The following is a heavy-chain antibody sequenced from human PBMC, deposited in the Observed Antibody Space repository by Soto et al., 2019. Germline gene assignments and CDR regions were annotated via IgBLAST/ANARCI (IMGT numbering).Heavy chain of an antibody. Sequence: ETLSLTCTVSGGSISSSNYFWGWIRQPPGKGLEWIGSIYYSGSTSYNSSLKSRVTISVDTSKNQFSLRLSSVTAADTAVYYSASPTLAAFDIWGQGTMVTVSS. CDR2: IYYSGST. CDR3: ASPTLAAFDI. V-gene: IGHV4-39*01. J-gene: IGHJ3*02. CDR1: GGSISSSNYF.